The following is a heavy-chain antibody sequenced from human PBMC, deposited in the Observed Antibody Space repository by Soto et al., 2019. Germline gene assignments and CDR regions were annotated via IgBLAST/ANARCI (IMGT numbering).Heavy chain of an antibody. V-gene: IGHV4-4*07. J-gene: IGHJ6*02. D-gene: IGHD1-1*01. CDR3: TRGRGTYYYYGMDV. CDR1: GGSSSDYY. Sequence: SETLSLTCTVSGGSSSDYYWIWVRQPAGKGLEWIGHIYSSGSTKYNPSLKGRVTMSLDTSKNQFSLKLTSVTAADTAVYYCTRGRGTYYYYGMDVWGQGTTVTVSS. CDR2: IYSSGST.